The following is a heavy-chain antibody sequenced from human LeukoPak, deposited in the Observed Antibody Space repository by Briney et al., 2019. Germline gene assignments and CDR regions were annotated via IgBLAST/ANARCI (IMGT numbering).Heavy chain of an antibody. CDR3: AKAKVAATWGFDY. D-gene: IGHD2-15*01. Sequence: GGSLRLSCAASGFTFGSYGMHWVRQAPGKGLEWVAVISYDGSNKYYADSVKGRFTISRDNSKNTLYLQMNNLRAEDTAVYYCAKAKVAATWGFDYWGQGTLVTVSS. V-gene: IGHV3-30*18. J-gene: IGHJ4*02. CDR1: GFTFGSYG. CDR2: ISYDGSNK.